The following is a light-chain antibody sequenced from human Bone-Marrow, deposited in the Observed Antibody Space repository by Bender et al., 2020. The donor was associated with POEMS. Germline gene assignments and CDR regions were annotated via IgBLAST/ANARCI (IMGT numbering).Light chain of an antibody. CDR1: SDDIGIYNF. J-gene: IGLJ2*01. CDR2: EVT. CDR3: SSYTSRNSLV. V-gene: IGLV2-14*01. Sequence: QSALTQPASVSGSPGQSITISCSGTSDDIGIYNFVSWYQHHPGKGPKLLIYEVTNRPSGVSHRFSGSKSGNTASLTISGLQAEDEGDYYCSSYTSRNSLVFGGGTKLTVL.